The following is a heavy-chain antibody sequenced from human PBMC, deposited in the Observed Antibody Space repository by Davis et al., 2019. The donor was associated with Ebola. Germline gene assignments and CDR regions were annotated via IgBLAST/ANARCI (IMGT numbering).Heavy chain of an antibody. CDR1: GGSISSYY. J-gene: IGHJ3*02. D-gene: IGHD3-16*01. CDR3: AREAGGGAFDI. Sequence: MPSETLSLTCTVSGGSISSYYWSWIRQPPGKGLEWIGEINHSGSTNYNPSLKSRVTISVDTSKNQFSLKLSSVTAADTAVYYCAREAGGGAFDIWGQGTMITVSS. V-gene: IGHV4-34*01. CDR2: INHSGST.